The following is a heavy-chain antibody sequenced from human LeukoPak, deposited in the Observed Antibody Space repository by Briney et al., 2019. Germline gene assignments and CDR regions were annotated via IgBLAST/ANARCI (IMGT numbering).Heavy chain of an antibody. J-gene: IGHJ4*02. V-gene: IGHV1-18*04. Sequence: ASVKVSCKASGYTFTSYYMRWVRQAPGQGLEWMGWISAYNGNTNYAQKLQGRVTMTTDTSTSTAYMELRSLRSDDTAVYYCARVRYDYVWGSYRYSDYWGQGTLVTVSS. D-gene: IGHD3-16*02. CDR3: ARVRYDYVWGSYRYSDY. CDR2: ISAYNGNT. CDR1: GYTFTSYY.